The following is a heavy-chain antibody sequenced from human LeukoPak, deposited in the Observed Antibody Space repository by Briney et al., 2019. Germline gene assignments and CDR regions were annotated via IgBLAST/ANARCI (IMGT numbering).Heavy chain of an antibody. J-gene: IGHJ3*02. CDR2: ISYDGFDK. Sequence: AGGSLRLSCAASGFTFSNFGMHWVRQAPGKGLEWVAVISYDGFDKYYVDSVKGRFTISRDNSKNTLYLQVNSLRAEDTAVYYCAKDPGGAVAGQFFAFDIWGQGTMVTVSS. CDR3: AKDPGGAVAGQFFAFDI. D-gene: IGHD6-19*01. CDR1: GFTFSNFG. V-gene: IGHV3-30*18.